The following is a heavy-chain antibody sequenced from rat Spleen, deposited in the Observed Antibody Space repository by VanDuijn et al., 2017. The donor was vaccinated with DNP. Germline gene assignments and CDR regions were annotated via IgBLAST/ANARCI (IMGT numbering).Heavy chain of an antibody. Sequence: QVQLKESGSGLVQPSQTLSLTCTVAGFSLTDYNVHWVRQPPGKGLEWMGVIWNTGGTRYNSVLNSRLTISKDTSKNQVFLKMNSLQPEDTATYYCARGGYDDDALDAWGQGTSVTVSS. CDR1: GFSLTDYN. CDR3: ARGGYDDDALDA. CDR2: IWNTGGT. D-gene: IGHD1-12*03. V-gene: IGHV2-41*01. J-gene: IGHJ4*01.